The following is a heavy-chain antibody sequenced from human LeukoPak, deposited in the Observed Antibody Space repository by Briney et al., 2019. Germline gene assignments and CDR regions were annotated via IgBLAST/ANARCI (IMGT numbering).Heavy chain of an antibody. D-gene: IGHD3-10*01. V-gene: IGHV3-21*04. CDR1: GFTFSSYS. Sequence: GGSLRLSCAASGFTFSSYSMNWVRQAPGKGLEWVSSISSSSSYIYYADSVKGRFTISRDNAKNSLYLQMNRLRAEDTAVYYCAKSLMVRGVKGAFDIWGQGTMVTVSS. CDR3: AKSLMVRGVKGAFDI. J-gene: IGHJ3*02. CDR2: ISSSSSYI.